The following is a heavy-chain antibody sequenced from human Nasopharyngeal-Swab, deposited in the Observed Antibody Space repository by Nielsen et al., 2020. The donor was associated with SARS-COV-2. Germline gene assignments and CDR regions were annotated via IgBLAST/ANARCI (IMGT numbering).Heavy chain of an antibody. J-gene: IGHJ6*02. V-gene: IGHV1-69*01. D-gene: IGHD4-17*01. CDR3: ARGSDYDYYYYGMDV. CDR2: IIPIFGTA. Sequence: WVRQAPGQGLEWMGGIIPIFGTANYAQKFQGRVTITADESKSTAYMELSSLRSEDTAVYYCARGSDYDYYYYGMDVWGQGTTVTVSS.